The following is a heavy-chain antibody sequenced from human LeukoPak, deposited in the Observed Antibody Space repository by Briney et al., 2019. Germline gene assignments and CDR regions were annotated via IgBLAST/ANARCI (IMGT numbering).Heavy chain of an antibody. Sequence: ASVKVSCKASGYTFTGYYMRWVRQAPGQGLEWMGRINPNSGGTNYAQKFQGRVTMTRDTSISTAYMELSRLRSDDTAVYYCARDWGETSRFRDAFDIWGQGTMVTVSS. D-gene: IGHD3-16*01. CDR3: ARDWGETSRFRDAFDI. J-gene: IGHJ3*02. CDR1: GYTFTGYY. CDR2: INPNSGGT. V-gene: IGHV1-2*06.